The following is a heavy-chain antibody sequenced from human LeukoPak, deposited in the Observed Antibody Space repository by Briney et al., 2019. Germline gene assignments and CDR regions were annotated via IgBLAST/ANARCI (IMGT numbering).Heavy chain of an antibody. D-gene: IGHD2-2*03. CDR3: AKFGYCSSTSCYGPVVECCYYYMDV. Sequence: GGSLRLSCAASGFTFSSYGMSWVRQAPGKGLEWVSAISGSGGSTYYADSVKGRFTISRDNSKNTLYLQMNSLRAEDTAVYYCAKFGYCSSTSCYGPVVECCYYYMDVWGKGTTVTISS. V-gene: IGHV3-23*01. CDR2: ISGSGGST. J-gene: IGHJ6*03. CDR1: GFTFSSYG.